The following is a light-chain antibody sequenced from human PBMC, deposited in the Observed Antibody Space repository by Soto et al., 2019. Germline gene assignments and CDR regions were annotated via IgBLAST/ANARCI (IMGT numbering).Light chain of an antibody. V-gene: IGKV3-15*01. CDR1: QSVSSN. CDR2: GAF. CDR3: QQYNHXPLT. J-gene: IGKJ1*01. Sequence: EIVMTQSPVTLSVSPGERATLSCRASQSVSSNLAWYQKKPGQAPSLLIYGAFTRATGIPARFSGTGSGTEFTLTISSLQSEDFALYYSQQYNHXPLTCGQGTKV.